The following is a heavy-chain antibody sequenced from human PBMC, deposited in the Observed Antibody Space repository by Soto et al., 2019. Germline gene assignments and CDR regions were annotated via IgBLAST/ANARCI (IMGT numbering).Heavy chain of an antibody. CDR1: GYTFTSYA. D-gene: IGHD5-18*01. J-gene: IGHJ4*02. V-gene: IGHV1-3*01. CDR3: ARGPIQLWSFDY. Sequence: ASVKVSCKASGYTFTSYAMHWVRQAPGQRLEWMGWINAGNGNTKYSQKFQGRVTITRDTSASTAYMELSSLRSEDTAVYYCARGPIQLWSFDYWGQGTLVTVLL. CDR2: INAGNGNT.